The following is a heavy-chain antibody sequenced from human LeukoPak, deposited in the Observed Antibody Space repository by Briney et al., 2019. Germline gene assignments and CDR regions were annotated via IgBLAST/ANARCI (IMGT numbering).Heavy chain of an antibody. CDR3: ARGAGGSYYPYFDY. CDR1: GGSFSGYS. D-gene: IGHD1-26*01. J-gene: IGHJ4*02. Sequence: SETLSLTCAVYGGSFSGYSWSWIRQPPGKGLEWIGEINHSGNTDYNPSLKSRVTISIDTSKNQFSLKLSSVTAADTAVYYCARGAGGSYYPYFDYWGQGTLVTVSS. V-gene: IGHV4-34*01. CDR2: INHSGNT.